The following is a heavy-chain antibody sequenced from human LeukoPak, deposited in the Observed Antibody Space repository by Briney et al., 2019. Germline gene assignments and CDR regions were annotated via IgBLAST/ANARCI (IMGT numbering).Heavy chain of an antibody. V-gene: IGHV3-7*01. CDR3: ATDHTGYEYGSFTYHYQYMDV. D-gene: IGHD5-12*01. CDR2: IKPDGGEK. CDR1: GFTFNNYW. J-gene: IGHJ6*03. Sequence: GSLRLSCSASGFTFNNYWMSWVRQAPGKGLEWVANIKPDGGEKYYADSVKGRFTISRDNAKNSMYLQMNRLRADDTAVYYCATDHTGYEYGSFTYHYQYMDVWGKGTTVTISS.